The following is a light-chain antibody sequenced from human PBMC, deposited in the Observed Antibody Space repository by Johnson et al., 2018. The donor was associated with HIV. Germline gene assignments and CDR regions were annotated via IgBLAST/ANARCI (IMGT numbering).Light chain of an antibody. Sequence: QLVLTQPPSVSAAPGQKVTISCSGSSSNIANKYVSWYQHLPGTAPKLLIYENTRRPSGIPDRFSGSKSGTSATMGITGLQTGAEADYYCGTWDTSLSAGGVFGSGTKVTVL. J-gene: IGLJ1*01. CDR3: GTWDTSLSAGGV. CDR2: ENT. V-gene: IGLV1-51*02. CDR1: SSNIANKY.